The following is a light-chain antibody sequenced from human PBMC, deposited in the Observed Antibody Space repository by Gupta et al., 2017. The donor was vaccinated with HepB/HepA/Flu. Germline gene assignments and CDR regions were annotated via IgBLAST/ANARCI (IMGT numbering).Light chain of an antibody. CDR3: QHYSNLLIT. CDR2: GAS. Sequence: EIVITQSPATPSVSPGETATLSCRTSQSVSNNLTWYKQKPGQAPMLLIYGASTRTTLTPARFSGAGSETPFTLTILSLDSSDFAVYYCQHYSNLLITFGQGTRLEIK. J-gene: IGKJ5*01. CDR1: QSVSNN. V-gene: IGKV3-15*01.